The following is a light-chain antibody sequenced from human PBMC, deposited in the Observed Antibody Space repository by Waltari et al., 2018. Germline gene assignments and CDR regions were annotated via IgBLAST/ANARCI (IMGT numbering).Light chain of an antibody. J-gene: IGKJ1*01. CDR3: QQYNPYSRT. CDR1: PTINTY. CDR2: GAS. Sequence: DIQMTQSPSTLSASVGDRVTITCRASPTINTYLAWYQQKPGKAPTLLIYGASTLQGGVPSRFSGSGSGTEFTLTISSLQPDDFATYYCQQYNPYSRTFGQGTKVEFK. V-gene: IGKV1-5*03.